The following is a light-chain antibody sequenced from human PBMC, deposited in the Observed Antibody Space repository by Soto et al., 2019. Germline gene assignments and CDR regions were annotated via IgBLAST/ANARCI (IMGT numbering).Light chain of an antibody. CDR1: QSIGRW. V-gene: IGKV1-5*03. Sequence: DIQMTQSPSTLSASVGDRVTITCRASQSIGRWLAWYQQKPGKAPTLLISQASTLQGGVPSRFSGRGSGTEFTLAIDSLQPEDFATYYCLQSNSYSFGQGTKVDIK. CDR2: QAS. J-gene: IGKJ2*01. CDR3: LQSNSYS.